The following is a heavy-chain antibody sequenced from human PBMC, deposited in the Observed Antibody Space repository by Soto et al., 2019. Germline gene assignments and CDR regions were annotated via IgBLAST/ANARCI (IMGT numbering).Heavy chain of an antibody. J-gene: IGHJ6*02. CDR2: ISAYNGNT. V-gene: IGHV1-18*04. CDR1: GYTFTSYG. Sequence: ASVKVSCKASGYTFTSYGISWVRQAPGQGLEWMGWISAYNGNTNYAQKLQGRVTMTTDTSTSTAYMELRSLRSDDTAVYYCASHALRYFAWLLSPHCYYYGMDVWGQGTTVTVSS. D-gene: IGHD3-9*01. CDR3: ASHALRYFAWLLSPHCYYYGMDV.